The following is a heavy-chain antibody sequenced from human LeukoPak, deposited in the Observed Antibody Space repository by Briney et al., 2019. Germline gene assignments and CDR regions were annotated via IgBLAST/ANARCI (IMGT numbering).Heavy chain of an antibody. D-gene: IGHD3-16*02. CDR1: GFTFSSYS. CDR2: ISYDGSNK. J-gene: IGHJ6*03. CDR3: ARGQYRRYYYMDV. V-gene: IGHV3-30*03. Sequence: QPGGSLRLSCAASGFTFSSYSMNWVRQAPGKGLEWVAVISYDGSNKKYADSVKGRFTISRDNSKNTLYLQMNSLRAEDTAVYYCARGQYRRYYYMDVWGKGTTVTVSS.